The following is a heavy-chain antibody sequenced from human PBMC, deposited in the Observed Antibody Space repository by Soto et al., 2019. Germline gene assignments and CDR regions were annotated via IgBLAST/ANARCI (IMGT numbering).Heavy chain of an antibody. CDR2: INHSGST. D-gene: IGHD3-9*01. V-gene: IGHV4-34*01. Sequence: PSETLSLTFAVYGGPFSGYYWSWIRQPPGKGLEWIGEINHSGSTNYNPSLKSRVTISVDTSKNQFSLKLSSVTAADTAVYVCARDYDISTGPYAFDIWGQGTMVTV. CDR3: ARDYDISTGPYAFDI. CDR1: GGPFSGYY. J-gene: IGHJ3*02.